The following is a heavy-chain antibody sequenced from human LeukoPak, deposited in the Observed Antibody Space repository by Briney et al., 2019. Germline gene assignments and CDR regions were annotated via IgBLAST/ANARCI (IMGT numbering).Heavy chain of an antibody. Sequence: ASVKVSCKASGYTFTSYYMHWVRQAPGQGLEWMGIINPSGGSTSYAQKFQGRVTMTRDTSTSTVYMELSSLRSEDTAVYYCARDSSLSWTVGYLDYWGQGTLVTVSS. J-gene: IGHJ4*02. CDR1: GYTFTSYY. D-gene: IGHD3/OR15-3a*01. V-gene: IGHV1-46*01. CDR3: ARDSSLSWTVGYLDY. CDR2: INPSGGST.